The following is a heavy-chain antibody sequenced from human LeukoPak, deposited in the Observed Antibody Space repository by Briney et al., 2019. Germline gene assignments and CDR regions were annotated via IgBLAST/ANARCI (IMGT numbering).Heavy chain of an antibody. CDR3: ARDWRQDNAFDL. Sequence: GGSLRLSCAASGFSFSSYEMNWVRQAPGKGLEWVSYTSSSGSTIYYMHSVKGRFFISRDNGKNSLYLQMNSLRVEDTAVYYCARDWRQDNAFDLWGQGTMVTVSS. D-gene: IGHD2-15*01. CDR2: TSSSGSTI. V-gene: IGHV3-48*03. J-gene: IGHJ3*01. CDR1: GFSFSSYE.